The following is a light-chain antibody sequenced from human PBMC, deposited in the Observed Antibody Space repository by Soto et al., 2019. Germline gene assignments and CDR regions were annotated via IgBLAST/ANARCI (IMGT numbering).Light chain of an antibody. Sequence: QSVLTQPASVSGSPGQSITISCTGTSSDVGGYNYVSWYQQHPGKAPKLVIFEVSIRPSGVSIRFSGSKSGNTASLTISGLQTEDEADYYCSSYTSRPTLFVFGSGTKVTVL. CDR3: SSYTSRPTLFV. CDR2: EVS. V-gene: IGLV2-14*01. J-gene: IGLJ1*01. CDR1: SSDVGGYNY.